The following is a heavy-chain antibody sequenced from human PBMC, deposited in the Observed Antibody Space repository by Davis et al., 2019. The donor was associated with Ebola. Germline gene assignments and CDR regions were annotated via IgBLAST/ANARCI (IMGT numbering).Heavy chain of an antibody. Sequence: ASVKVSCKASGYSFSDYYMHWVQGAPGKGLEWVGLVDPKGGKTVYAEKFQGRVTITADKSTDTVYMELSSLRYEDTAIYYCATLDILTAYVSYARDVWGQGTTVTVS. V-gene: IGHV1-69-2*01. J-gene: IGHJ6*02. CDR2: VDPKGGKT. D-gene: IGHD3-9*01. CDR1: GYSFSDYY. CDR3: ATLDILTAYVSYARDV.